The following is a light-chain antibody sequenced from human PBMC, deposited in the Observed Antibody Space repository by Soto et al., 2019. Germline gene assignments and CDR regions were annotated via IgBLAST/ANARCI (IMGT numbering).Light chain of an antibody. V-gene: IGKV3-20*01. CDR3: QQYGSSPYT. CDR2: GAS. CDR1: QSVSSSY. J-gene: IGKJ2*01. Sequence: EIVLTQSPGTLSLSPGERATLSCRASQSVSSSYLAWYQQKPGQAPRLLIYGASSRATGIPDRFSGSGSGTDFTLTISRLEPEDFAVYYCQQYGSSPYTFGQGTQVHI.